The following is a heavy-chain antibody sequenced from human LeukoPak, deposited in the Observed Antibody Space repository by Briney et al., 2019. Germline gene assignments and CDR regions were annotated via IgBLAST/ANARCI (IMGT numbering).Heavy chain of an antibody. Sequence: GGSLRLSCAASGFTFSSYEMNWVRQAPGKGLEWVSYISSSGNTVYYADSVKGRFTISRDNAKNSLYLQMNSLRAEDTAFYYCARVPKIYYSYALDYWGQGTLVTVSS. D-gene: IGHD5-18*01. J-gene: IGHJ4*02. CDR3: ARVPKIYYSYALDY. V-gene: IGHV3-48*03. CDR1: GFTFSSYE. CDR2: ISSSGNTV.